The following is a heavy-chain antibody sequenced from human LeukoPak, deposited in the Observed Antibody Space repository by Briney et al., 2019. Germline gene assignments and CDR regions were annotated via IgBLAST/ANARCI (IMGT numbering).Heavy chain of an antibody. CDR2: ISTSDRTI. Sequence: GSLRLSCAASGFTFSSYEMNWVRQAPGKGLEWVSYISTSDRTIYYADSVKGRFTISRDNSKNSLYLQMNSLRAEDTAVYYCAKRGGQWLFDYWGQGTLVTVSS. J-gene: IGHJ4*02. V-gene: IGHV3-48*03. CDR1: GFTFSSYE. D-gene: IGHD6-19*01. CDR3: AKRGGQWLFDY.